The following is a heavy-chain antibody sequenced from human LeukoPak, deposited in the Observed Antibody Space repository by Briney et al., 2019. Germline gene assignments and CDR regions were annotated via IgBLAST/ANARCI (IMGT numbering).Heavy chain of an antibody. J-gene: IGHJ4*02. CDR3: ARPLAAAGTDQAFDY. Sequence: SETLSLTCTVSGVSISSNAYYWGWIRQPPGKGLEWIGSIYYSGSTYYNPSLKSRVTISLDTPKNQFSLRLSSVTAADTAVYYCARPLAAAGTDQAFDYWGQGTLVTVSS. CDR2: IYYSGST. CDR1: GVSISSNAYY. V-gene: IGHV4-39*01. D-gene: IGHD6-13*01.